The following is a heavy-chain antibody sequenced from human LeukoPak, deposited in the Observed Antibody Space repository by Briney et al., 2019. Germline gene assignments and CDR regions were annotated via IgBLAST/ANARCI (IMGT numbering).Heavy chain of an antibody. CDR1: GFGLSSHW. J-gene: IGHJ5*02. Sequence: GGSLRLSCAASGFGLSSHWMTWVRQAPGKGLEWVSAISGSGGSTYYADSVKGRFTISRDNSKNTLYLQMNSLRAEDTAVYYCAKDSGTTTYYDFWSGYYTGNWFDPWGQGTLVTVSS. V-gene: IGHV3-23*01. D-gene: IGHD3-3*01. CDR2: ISGSGGST. CDR3: AKDSGTTTYYDFWSGYYTGNWFDP.